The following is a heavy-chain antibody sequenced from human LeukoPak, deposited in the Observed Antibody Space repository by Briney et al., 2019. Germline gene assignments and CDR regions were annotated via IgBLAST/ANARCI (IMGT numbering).Heavy chain of an antibody. CDR1: GFIFGEYA. D-gene: IGHD2-15*01. J-gene: IGHJ3*02. CDR3: AKGRGGSRKFDAFAI. CDR2: LSWNSASL. V-gene: IGHV3-9*01. Sequence: PGGSLRLSCAASGFIFGEYAMHWVRQALGKGLEWVSGLSWNSASLDYVDSVKGRFTISRDNAKNSLYLQMNSLRAEDTALYYCAKGRGGSRKFDAFAIWGQGTMVTVSS.